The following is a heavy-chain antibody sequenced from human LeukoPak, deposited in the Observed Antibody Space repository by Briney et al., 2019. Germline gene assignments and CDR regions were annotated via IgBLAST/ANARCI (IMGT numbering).Heavy chain of an antibody. D-gene: IGHD5-24*01. CDR3: SWSRDGYNSLVY. Sequence: GGSLRLSCAASGFTFSSQWMHWVRQAPGKGLVWLSRINSDGSRTNYADSVKGRFTISRDNAKNTLCVQMNSLRAEDTAVYYCSWSRDGYNSLVYWGQGTLVTVSS. CDR2: INSDGSRT. V-gene: IGHV3-74*01. J-gene: IGHJ4*02. CDR1: GFTFSSQW.